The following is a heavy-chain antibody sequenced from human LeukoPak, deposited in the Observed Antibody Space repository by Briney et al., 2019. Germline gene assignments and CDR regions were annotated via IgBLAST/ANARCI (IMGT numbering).Heavy chain of an antibody. CDR2: ISSNRGST. Sequence: GGSLRLSCVASGFTFSSYTMHWVRQAPGKGLEYVSAISSNRGSTYYANFVNGRFTISRDNSKNTLYLQMGSLRAEDMAVYYCARLTDYDYVWGSFVPPDYWGQGTLVTVSS. D-gene: IGHD3-16*01. J-gene: IGHJ4*02. V-gene: IGHV3-64*01. CDR3: ARLTDYDYVWGSFVPPDY. CDR1: GFTFSSYT.